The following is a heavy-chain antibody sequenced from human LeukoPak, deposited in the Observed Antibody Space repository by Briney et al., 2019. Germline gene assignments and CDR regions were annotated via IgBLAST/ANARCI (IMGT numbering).Heavy chain of an antibody. V-gene: IGHV3-30-3*01. Sequence: GGSLRLSCAASGFTFSSYAMHWVRQAPGKGLEWVAVTSYDGSNKYYADSVKGRFTISRDNSKNTLYLQMNSLRAEDTAVYYCARVHLSYSSSPYFDYWGQGTLVTVSS. CDR1: GFTFSSYA. J-gene: IGHJ4*02. D-gene: IGHD6-6*01. CDR2: TSYDGSNK. CDR3: ARVHLSYSSSPYFDY.